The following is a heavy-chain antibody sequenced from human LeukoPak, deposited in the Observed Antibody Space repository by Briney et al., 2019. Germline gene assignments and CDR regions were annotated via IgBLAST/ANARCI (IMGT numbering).Heavy chain of an antibody. CDR1: GYTFTSYG. Sequence: ASVTVSCKASGYTFTSYGISWVRQAPGQGLEWMGWISAYNGNTNYAQKLQGRVTMTTDTSTSTAYMELRSLRSDDTAVYYCAREGGGVDYYGSGSYFRDFDYWGQGTLVTVSS. CDR3: AREGGGVDYYGSGSYFRDFDY. CDR2: ISAYNGNT. V-gene: IGHV1-18*01. J-gene: IGHJ4*02. D-gene: IGHD3-10*01.